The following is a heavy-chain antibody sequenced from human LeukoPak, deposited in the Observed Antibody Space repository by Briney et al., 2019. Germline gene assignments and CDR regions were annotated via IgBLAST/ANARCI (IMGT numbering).Heavy chain of an antibody. CDR3: AKSSILWFGELLSANDAFDI. D-gene: IGHD3-10*01. Sequence: GGSLRLSCAASGFTFSSYGMHWVRQAPGKGLEWVAFIRYDGSNKYYADSVEGRFTISRDNSKNTLYLQMNSLRAEDTAVYYCAKSSILWFGELLSANDAFDIWGQGTMVTVSS. CDR2: IRYDGSNK. CDR1: GFTFSSYG. V-gene: IGHV3-30*02. J-gene: IGHJ3*02.